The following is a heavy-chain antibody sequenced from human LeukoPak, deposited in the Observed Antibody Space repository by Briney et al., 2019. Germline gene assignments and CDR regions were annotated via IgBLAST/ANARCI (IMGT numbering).Heavy chain of an antibody. CDR1: GGTFSSYA. CDR3: ARARNAITIFGVVTVRGGMDV. D-gene: IGHD3-3*01. CDR2: IIPIFGTA. V-gene: IGHV1-69*13. Sequence: SVKVSCKASGGTFSSYAISWVRQAPGQGLEWMGGIIPIFGTANYAQKFQGRVTITADESTSTAYMELSSLRSEDTAVYYCARARNAITIFGVVTVRGGMDVWGQGTTVTVSS. J-gene: IGHJ6*02.